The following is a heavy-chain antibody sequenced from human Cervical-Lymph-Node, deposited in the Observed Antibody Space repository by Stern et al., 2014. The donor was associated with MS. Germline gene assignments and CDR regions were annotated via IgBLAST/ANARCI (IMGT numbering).Heavy chain of an antibody. CDR1: GGSISTYR. CDR3: ARSPHTGSGLLYYFDY. V-gene: IGHV4-59*01. CDR2: SYYDGST. Sequence: QVQLQESGPRLVKPSETLSLTCSVSGGSISTYRWNWIRQSPGKGLEWIGYSYYDGSTNYNFSLKSRVIISVDRSGNQYSLKLSSVTAADTAVYYCARSPHTGSGLLYYFDYWGQGALVTVSS. J-gene: IGHJ4*02. D-gene: IGHD6-19*01.